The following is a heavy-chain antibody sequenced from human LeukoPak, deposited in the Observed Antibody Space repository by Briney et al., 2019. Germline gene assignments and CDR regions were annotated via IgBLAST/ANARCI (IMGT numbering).Heavy chain of an antibody. CDR3: ARESSVTATY. V-gene: IGHV4-39*07. D-gene: IGHD2-15*01. CDR1: GDSVTNTRYY. Sequence: WETLSLTCTVSGDSVTNTRYYWGWIRQPPGKGLEWIGTIYFTGDTYYNPSLKSRVTISVDTSNDQFSLELTSVTAADTAVYYCARESSVTATYWGQGTLVIVSS. J-gene: IGHJ4*02. CDR2: IYFTGDT.